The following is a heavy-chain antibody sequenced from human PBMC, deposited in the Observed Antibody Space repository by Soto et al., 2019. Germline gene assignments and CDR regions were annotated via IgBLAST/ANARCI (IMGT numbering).Heavy chain of an antibody. V-gene: IGHV4-34*01. Sequence: QVQLQQWGAGLLKPSETLSLTCAVYGGSFSGYYWSWIRQPPGKGLEWIGEINHSGSTNYNPSLKSRVTISVDTSKNQFSLKLSSVTAADTAVYYCARGESYDYIWGRTFDYWGQGTLVTVSS. CDR2: INHSGST. CDR3: ARGESYDYIWGRTFDY. CDR1: GGSFSGYY. J-gene: IGHJ4*02. D-gene: IGHD3-16*01.